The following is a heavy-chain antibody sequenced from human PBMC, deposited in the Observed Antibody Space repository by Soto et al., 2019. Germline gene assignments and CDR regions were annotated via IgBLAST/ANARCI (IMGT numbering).Heavy chain of an antibody. Sequence: QVQLQQWGAGLLKPSETLSLTCAVYGGSFSDYFWSWIRQPPVKGLEWIGEINHSGTTNYNPSLKSRVNISLDTSKNHFSLNLTSVTAADTAVYYSVATTRAYYYGMDVWGQGTTVTVSS. D-gene: IGHD5-12*01. V-gene: IGHV4-34*01. J-gene: IGHJ6*02. CDR1: GGSFSDYF. CDR2: INHSGTT. CDR3: VATTRAYYYGMDV.